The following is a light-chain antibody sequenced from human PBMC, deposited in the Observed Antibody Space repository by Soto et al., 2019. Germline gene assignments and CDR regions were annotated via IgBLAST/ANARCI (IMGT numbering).Light chain of an antibody. CDR3: QQSGSSPYT. J-gene: IGKJ2*01. CDR2: GAS. CDR1: QSVSSSY. Sequence: EIVLTQSPGTLSLSPGERATLSCRASQSVSSSYIAWFQQKPGQAPRLLIYGASSRATGIPDRFSGSGSGTEFTLTISRLEPEDFAVYYCQQSGSSPYTFGQGTKLEIK. V-gene: IGKV3-20*01.